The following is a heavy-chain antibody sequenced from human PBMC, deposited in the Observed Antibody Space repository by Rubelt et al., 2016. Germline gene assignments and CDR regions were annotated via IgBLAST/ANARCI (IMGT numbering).Heavy chain of an antibody. CDR1: GYTFTSYG. Sequence: QVQLVQSGAEVKKPGASVKVSCKASGYTFTSYGISWVRQAPGQGLEWMGWISAYNGNTNYAQKVQGGVTMTPDPSPSTAYMELRSLRSDDTAVYYCARDLPPFRRYNWNFPLDYWGQGTLVTVSS. CDR3: ARDLPPFRRYNWNFPLDY. J-gene: IGHJ4*02. CDR2: ISAYNGNT. V-gene: IGHV1-18*01. D-gene: IGHD1-7*01.